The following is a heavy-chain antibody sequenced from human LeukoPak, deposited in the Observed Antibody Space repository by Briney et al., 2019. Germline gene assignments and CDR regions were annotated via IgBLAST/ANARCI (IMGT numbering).Heavy chain of an antibody. V-gene: IGHV3-74*01. D-gene: IGHD6-6*01. Sequence: GGSLRLSCAASGFTFSSYWMHWVRQAPGKGLVWVSRINSDGRNTNYADSVKGRFTISRDNAKNTLFLQLNSLRAEDTAVYYCARPRSYEAFDIWGQGTMVTVSS. CDR3: ARPRSYEAFDI. J-gene: IGHJ3*02. CDR1: GFTFSSYW. CDR2: INSDGRNT.